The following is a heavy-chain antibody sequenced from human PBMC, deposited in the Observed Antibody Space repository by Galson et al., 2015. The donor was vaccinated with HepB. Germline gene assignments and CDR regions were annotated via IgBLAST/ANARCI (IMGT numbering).Heavy chain of an antibody. Sequence: PALVKPTQTLTLTCTFSGFSLTTSGVGVGVAWLRQPPGKALEWLALIYWNDDKSISPSLKSRVTITKDTSKKQVVLTMTNMDPVDTATYYCAQSGDSSSRYMNSAEYLHHWGQGTRVTVSS. CDR2: IYWNDDK. D-gene: IGHD6-13*01. CDR3: AQSGDSSSRYMNSAEYLHH. CDR1: GFSLTTSGVGVG. J-gene: IGHJ1*01. V-gene: IGHV2-5*01.